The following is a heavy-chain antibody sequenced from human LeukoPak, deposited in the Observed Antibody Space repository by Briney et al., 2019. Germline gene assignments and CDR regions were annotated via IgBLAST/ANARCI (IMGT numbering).Heavy chain of an antibody. Sequence: PGGSLRLSCAASGFTFNSSWVHGVRQAPGKGLVWVSRINSDGSSTSYADSVKGRFTISRDNAKNTLYLQMNSLRAEDTAVYYCARGPHYYDKSVAFDIWGQGTMVTVSS. V-gene: IGHV3-74*01. CDR3: ARGPHYYDKSVAFDI. CDR2: INSDGSST. D-gene: IGHD3-22*01. CDR1: GFTFNSSW. J-gene: IGHJ3*02.